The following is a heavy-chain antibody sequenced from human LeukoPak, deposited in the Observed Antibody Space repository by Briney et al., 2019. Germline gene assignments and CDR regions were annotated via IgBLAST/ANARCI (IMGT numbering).Heavy chain of an antibody. J-gene: IGHJ4*02. CDR1: GYTFTSYY. V-gene: IGHV1-2*02. CDR3: AREDYYGSGNYYNRIDY. D-gene: IGHD3-10*01. CDR2: INPNSGGT. Sequence: GASVKVSCKASGYTFTSYYMHWVRQAPGQGLEWMGWINPNSGGTNYAQKFQGRVTMTRDTSISTAYMVLNRLRSDDTAVYYCAREDYYGSGNYYNRIDYWGQGTLVTVSS.